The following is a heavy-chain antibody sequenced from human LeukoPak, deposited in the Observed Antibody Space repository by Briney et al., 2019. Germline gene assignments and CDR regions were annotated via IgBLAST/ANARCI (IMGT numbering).Heavy chain of an antibody. J-gene: IGHJ6*02. CDR1: GYTFTTYV. D-gene: IGHD6-19*01. V-gene: IGHV1-3*01. CDR3: ASSWLDYYGMDV. CDR2: INAGNGNT. Sequence: ASVKVSCKASGYTFTTYVMHWVRQAPGQRLEWMGWINAGNGNTKYSQKFQGRVTITRDTSASTAYMELSSLRSDDTAVYYCASSWLDYYGMDVWGQGTAVTVSS.